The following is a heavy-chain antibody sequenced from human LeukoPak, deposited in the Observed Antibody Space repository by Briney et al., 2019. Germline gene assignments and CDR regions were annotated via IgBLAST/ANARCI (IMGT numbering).Heavy chain of an antibody. CDR3: ATPPTVTRNY. V-gene: IGHV3-23*01. D-gene: IGHD4-17*01. J-gene: IGHJ4*02. Sequence: ETLSLTCAVYGGSFSGYYWSWIRQPPGKGLEWVSSISGSGGRTHYTDSVKGRFTISRDNSKNTLYLQMNSLRAEDTAVYYCATPPTVTRNYWGQGTLVTVSS. CDR2: ISGSGGRT. CDR1: GGSFSGYY.